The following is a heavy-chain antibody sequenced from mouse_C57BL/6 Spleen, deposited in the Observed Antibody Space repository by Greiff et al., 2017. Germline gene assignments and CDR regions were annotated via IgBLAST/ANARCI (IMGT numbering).Heavy chain of an antibody. CDR2: ISSGSSTI. CDR1: GFTFSDYG. Sequence: EVKLVESGGGLVKPGGSLKLSCAASGFTFSDYGMHWVRQAPEKGLEWVAYISSGSSTIYYADTVKGRFTISRDTAKNTLFLQMTSLRSEDTAMYYCARGLRGHYYAMDYWGQGTSVTVSS. V-gene: IGHV5-17*01. D-gene: IGHD2-2*01. J-gene: IGHJ4*01. CDR3: ARGLRGHYYAMDY.